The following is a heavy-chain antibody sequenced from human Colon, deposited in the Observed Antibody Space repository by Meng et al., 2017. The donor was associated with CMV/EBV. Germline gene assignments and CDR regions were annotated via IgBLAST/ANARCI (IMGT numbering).Heavy chain of an antibody. J-gene: IGHJ4*02. D-gene: IGHD3-10*01. V-gene: IGHV3-23*01. CDR1: GFIFDNYG. CDR2: MSGNGGSS. CDR3: ARLGRGGPTAFEH. Sequence: GESLKISCAASGFIFDNYGMAWVRQAPGKGLEWVSGMSGNGGSSYYADSVKDRFIVSRDNSNDMFYLQLTNLRVDDTAIYYCARLGRGGPTAFEHWGQGTLVTVSS.